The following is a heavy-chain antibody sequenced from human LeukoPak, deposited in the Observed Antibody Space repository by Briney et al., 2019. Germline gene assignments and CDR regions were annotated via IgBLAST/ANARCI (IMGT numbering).Heavy chain of an antibody. D-gene: IGHD3-22*01. CDR1: GFTFSDYY. Sequence: PGGSLRLSXAASGFTFSDYYMSWIRQAPGKGLEWVSYISSSGSTRYYADSVKGRCTISRYNAKNSLYLQMNSLRAEDTAVYYCARDGHYYDSSGFMGYWGQGTLVTVSS. V-gene: IGHV3-11*04. J-gene: IGHJ4*02. CDR2: ISSSGSTR. CDR3: ARDGHYYDSSGFMGY.